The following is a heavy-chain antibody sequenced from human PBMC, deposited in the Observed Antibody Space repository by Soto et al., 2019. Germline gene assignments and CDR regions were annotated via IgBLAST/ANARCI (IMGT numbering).Heavy chain of an antibody. CDR3: GTRGYFYYYMDV. CDR1: GFTFSTYA. D-gene: IGHD3-10*01. V-gene: IGHV3-64*01. CDR2: ISSKGGST. J-gene: IGHJ6*03. Sequence: PGGSLRLSCAASGFTFSTYAMHWVRQAPGKGLEYVSAISSKGGSTYYANSVKGRFTISRDNSKNTLYLQMGSLRAEDMAVYYCGTRGYFYYYMDVWGKGTTVTVSS.